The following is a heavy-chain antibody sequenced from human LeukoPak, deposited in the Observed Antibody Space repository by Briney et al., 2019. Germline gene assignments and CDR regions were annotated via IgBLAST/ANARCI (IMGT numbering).Heavy chain of an antibody. D-gene: IGHD2-2*01. CDR2: IYYSGST. CDR3: ARGSTTFNYYYYGMDV. V-gene: IGHV4-39*01. Sequence: PSETLSLTCTVSGGSISSSSYYWGWIRQPPGKGLGWIGSIYYSGSTHYNPSLKSRVTISVDTSKNQFCLHLSSVTAADTAVYYCARGSTTFNYYYYGMDVWGQGTSVTVSS. J-gene: IGHJ6*02. CDR1: GGSISSSSYY.